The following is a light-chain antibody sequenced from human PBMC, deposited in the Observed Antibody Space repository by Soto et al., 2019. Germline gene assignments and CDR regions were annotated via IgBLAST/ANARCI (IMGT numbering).Light chain of an antibody. CDR3: SSYTSSSTYV. J-gene: IGLJ1*01. CDR2: AVT. Sequence: QSALTQPASVSGSPRQSITISCTGTSSDVGGYNSVSWYQHHPGKAPKLMIYAVTNRPSGVSNRFSGSKSGNTASLTISGLQAEDEADYYCSSYTSSSTYVFGTGTKLTVL. V-gene: IGLV2-14*03. CDR1: SSDVGGYNS.